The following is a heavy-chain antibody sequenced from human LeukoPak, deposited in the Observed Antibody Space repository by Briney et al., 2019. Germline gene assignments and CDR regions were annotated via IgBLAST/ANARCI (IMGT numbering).Heavy chain of an antibody. V-gene: IGHV1-2*02. D-gene: IGHD6-19*01. CDR3: ASPGGGVAGHSDY. Sequence: ASVNVSCKASGYTFTGYYMHWVRQAPGQGLEWMGWINPNSGGTNYAQKFQGRVTMTRDTSISTAYMELSRLRSDDTAMYYCASPGGGVAGHSDYWGQGTRVTVSS. J-gene: IGHJ4*02. CDR2: INPNSGGT. CDR1: GYTFTGYY.